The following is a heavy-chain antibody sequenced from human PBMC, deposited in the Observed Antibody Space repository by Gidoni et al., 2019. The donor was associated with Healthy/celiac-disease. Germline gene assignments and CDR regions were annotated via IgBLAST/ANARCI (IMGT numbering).Heavy chain of an antibody. CDR2: IYGDDDK. J-gene: IGHJ6*02. D-gene: IGHD3-10*01. Sequence: QITLTESCPTLFTPTPTLTLTCTFSGFSLSPSGGGVSWIRQPPGKALECLSLIYGDDDKRYSPSLKSRLTITKDTSKNQVVLTMTNMDHVDTATYYGAHSSIMVRGAGYYGMDVWGQGTTVTGSS. V-gene: IGHV2-5*02. CDR1: GFSLSPSGGG. CDR3: AHSSIMVRGAGYYGMDV.